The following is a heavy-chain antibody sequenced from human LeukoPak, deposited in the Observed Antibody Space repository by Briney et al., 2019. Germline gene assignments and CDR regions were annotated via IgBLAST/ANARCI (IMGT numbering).Heavy chain of an antibody. CDR1: GFTFSNYA. CDR3: ARVPTTYGMDV. CDR2: ISSGGGTM. Sequence: GGSLRLSCAVSGFTFSNYAMTWVRQAPGKGLEWVSYISSGGGTMSYADSVKGRFTISRDNAKNSLDLQMNSLRAEDTAVYYCARVPTTYGMDVWGQGTTVTVS. V-gene: IGHV3-48*01. J-gene: IGHJ6*02.